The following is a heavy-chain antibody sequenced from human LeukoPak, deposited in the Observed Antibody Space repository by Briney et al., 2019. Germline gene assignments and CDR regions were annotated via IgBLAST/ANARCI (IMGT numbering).Heavy chain of an antibody. J-gene: IGHJ3*02. D-gene: IGHD6-19*01. CDR3: ATIAVANHDAFDI. CDR2: ISYDGSNK. CDR1: GFTFSSYA. V-gene: IGHV3-30*01. Sequence: GRSLRLSCAASGFTFSSYAMHWVRQAPGKGLEWVAVISYDGSNKYYADSVKGRFTISRDNSKSTLYLQMNSLRAEDTAVYYCATIAVANHDAFDIWGQGTMVTVSS.